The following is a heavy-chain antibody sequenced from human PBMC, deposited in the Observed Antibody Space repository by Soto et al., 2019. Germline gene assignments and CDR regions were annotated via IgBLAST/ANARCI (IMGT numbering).Heavy chain of an antibody. V-gene: IGHV3-74*01. CDR2: INREGSST. J-gene: IGHJ4*02. CDR1: GFTFSSYW. Sequence: EVQLVESGGGLVQPGGSLRLSCAASGFTFSSYWMHWVRQAPGKGLVWVSRINREGSSTTYADSVKGRFTISRDNAKNTLYLQMNSLRTEDTAVYYCARVGGSEGYFDYWGLGTLVTVSS. D-gene: IGHD1-26*01. CDR3: ARVGGSEGYFDY.